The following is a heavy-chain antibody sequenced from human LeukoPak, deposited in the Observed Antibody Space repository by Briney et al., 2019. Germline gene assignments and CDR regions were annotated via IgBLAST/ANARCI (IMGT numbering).Heavy chain of an antibody. V-gene: IGHV3-23*01. Sequence: GGSLRLSCAASGFTFSSYAMSWVRQAPGKGLEWVSAISGSGGSTYYADSVKGRFAISRDNSKNTLYLQMNSLRAEDTAVYYCGRLHPTDDWFDPWGQGTLVTVSS. CDR2: ISGSGGST. D-gene: IGHD4-11*01. CDR3: GRLHPTDDWFDP. J-gene: IGHJ5*02. CDR1: GFTFSSYA.